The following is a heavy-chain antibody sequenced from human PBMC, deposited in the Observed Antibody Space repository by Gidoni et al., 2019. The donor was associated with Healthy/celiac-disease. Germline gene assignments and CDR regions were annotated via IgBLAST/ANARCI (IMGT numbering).Heavy chain of an antibody. CDR2: INHSGST. D-gene: IGHD5-12*01. CDR1: GGSFSGYY. V-gene: IGHV4-34*01. Sequence: QVQLQQWGAGLLKPSETLSLTCAVYGGSFSGYYWSWIRQPPGKGLEWIGEINHSGSTNYNPSLKSRVTISVDTSKNQFSLKLSSVTAADTAVYYCARGSPEMATIPSKGSGDDAFDIWGQGTMVTVSS. J-gene: IGHJ3*02. CDR3: ARGSPEMATIPSKGSGDDAFDI.